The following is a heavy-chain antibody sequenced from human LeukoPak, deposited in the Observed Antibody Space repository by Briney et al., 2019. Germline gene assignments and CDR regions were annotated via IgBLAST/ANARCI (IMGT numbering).Heavy chain of an antibody. CDR2: ISYDGSNK. CDR3: ARDTTVTDYYYYMDV. D-gene: IGHD4-17*01. V-gene: IGHV3-30*04. CDR1: GFTFSSYA. Sequence: GGSLRLSCAASGFTFSSYAMHWVRQAPGKGLERVAVISYDGSNKYYADSVKGRFTISRDNSKNTLYLQMNSLRAEDTAVYYCARDTTVTDYYYYMDVWGKGTTVTVSS. J-gene: IGHJ6*03.